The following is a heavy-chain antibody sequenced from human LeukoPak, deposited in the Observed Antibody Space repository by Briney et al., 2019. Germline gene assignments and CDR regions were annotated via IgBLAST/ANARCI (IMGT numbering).Heavy chain of an antibody. CDR1: GGSISSGDYY. J-gene: IGHJ4*02. D-gene: IGHD3-22*01. CDR2: IYYSGST. CDR3: ARDMGLDYYDSSGYYGY. V-gene: IGHV4-30-4*01. Sequence: SQTLSLTCTVSGGSISSGDYYWSWIRQPPGKGLEWIGYIYYSGSTYYNPPLKSRVTISVDTSKNQFSLKLSSVTAADTAVYYCARDMGLDYYDSSGYYGYWGQGTLVTVSS.